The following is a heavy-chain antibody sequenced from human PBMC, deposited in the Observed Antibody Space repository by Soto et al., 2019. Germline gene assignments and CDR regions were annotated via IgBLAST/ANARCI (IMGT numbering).Heavy chain of an antibody. D-gene: IGHD3-10*01. J-gene: IGHJ1*01. V-gene: IGHV3-48*01. CDR2: ISSNSDTV. CDR1: GFTLSSYS. CDR3: ARVGLKFLLGGKFFQV. Sequence: DVYLVESGGGLVQPGGSLRLSCTASGFTLSSYSMNWVRQAPGKGPEWVSHISSNSDTVDYADSVKGRFTISRDNARNSLSLQMNSLRAEDTAVYYCARVGLKFLLGGKFFQVWGQGTLVTVSS.